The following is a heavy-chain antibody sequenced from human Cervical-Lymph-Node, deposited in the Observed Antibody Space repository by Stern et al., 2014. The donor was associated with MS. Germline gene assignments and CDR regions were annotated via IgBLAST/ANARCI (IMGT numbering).Heavy chain of an antibody. CDR2: LGWNSEGR. CDR1: GFKFDDFA. V-gene: IGHV3-9*01. Sequence: QLVESGGGMVQPGRSLRLSCEASGFKFDDFAMHWVRQAPGKGLEWVSGLGWNSEGRGYADSVQGRFTISRDNAKSSLYLQMNSLTAEDTALYYCAKADDYAAGIDAWGQGTLVCGSA. J-gene: IGHJ5*02. CDR3: AKADDYAAGIDA. D-gene: IGHD3-16*01.